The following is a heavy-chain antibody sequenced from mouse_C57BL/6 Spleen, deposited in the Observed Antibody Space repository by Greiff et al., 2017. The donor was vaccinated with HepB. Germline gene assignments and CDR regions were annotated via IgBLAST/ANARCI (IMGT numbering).Heavy chain of an antibody. V-gene: IGHV1-55*01. CDR3: ARDYYGSSYAYYFDY. J-gene: IGHJ2*01. Sequence: VQLQQPGAELVKPGASVKMSCKASGYTFTSYWITWVKQRPGQGLEWIGDIYPGSGSTNYNEKFKSKATLTVDTSSSTAYMQLSSLTSEDSAVYYCARDYYGSSYAYYFDYWGQGTTLTVSS. CDR2: IYPGSGST. CDR1: GYTFTSYW. D-gene: IGHD1-1*01.